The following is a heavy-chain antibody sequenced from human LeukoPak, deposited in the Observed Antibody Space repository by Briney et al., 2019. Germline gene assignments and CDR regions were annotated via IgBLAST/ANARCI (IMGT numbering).Heavy chain of an antibody. CDR1: GYTFTSYY. D-gene: IGHD1-26*01. V-gene: IGHV1-46*01. Sequence: GASVKVSCKASGYTFTSYYMHWVRQAPGQGLEWMGIINPSGGSTSYAQKSQGRVTMTRDTSTSTVYMELSNLRSEDTAVYYCPRDSGRYRYLESFDYWGQGTLVTVSS. CDR3: PRDSGRYRYLESFDY. CDR2: INPSGGST. J-gene: IGHJ4*02.